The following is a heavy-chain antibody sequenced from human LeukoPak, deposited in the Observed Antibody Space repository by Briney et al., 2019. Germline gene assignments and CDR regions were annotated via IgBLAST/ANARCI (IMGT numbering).Heavy chain of an antibody. CDR2: INPNSGGT. J-gene: IGHJ4*02. V-gene: IGHV1-2*02. D-gene: IGHD3-22*01. CDR1: GYTFTGYY. CDR3: ARDASGEYYYDSSGYYRLPHYFDY. Sequence: GASVKVSCTASGYTFTGYYMHWVRQAPGQGLEWMGWINPNSGGTNYAQKCQGRVTMTRDTSSSTAYMELSSLRADDTAVYYCARDASGEYYYDSSGYYRLPHYFDYWGQGTLVTVSS.